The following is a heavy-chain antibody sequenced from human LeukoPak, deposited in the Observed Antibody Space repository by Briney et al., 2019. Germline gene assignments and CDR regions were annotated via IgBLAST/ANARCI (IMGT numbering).Heavy chain of an antibody. CDR2: INAGNGNT. CDR3: ARGSRDSGYSLPFDP. Sequence: ASVKVSCKASGYTFISYAMHWVRQAPGQRLEWMGWINAGNGNTKYSQKFQGRVTITRDTSASTAYMELSSLRSEDTAVYYCARGSRDSGYSLPFDPWGQGTLVTVSS. V-gene: IGHV1-3*01. J-gene: IGHJ5*02. CDR1: GYTFISYA. D-gene: IGHD3-22*01.